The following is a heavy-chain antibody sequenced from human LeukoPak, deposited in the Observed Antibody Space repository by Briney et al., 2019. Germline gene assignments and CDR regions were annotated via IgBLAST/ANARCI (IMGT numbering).Heavy chain of an antibody. V-gene: IGHV4-31*03. CDR3: ARGSTASGYGGLFDY. J-gene: IGHJ4*02. Sequence: SSQTLSLTCTVSGGSISSGGYYWSWIRQHPGKGLEWIGYIYYSGSTYYNPSLKSRVTISVDTSKNQFSLKLSSVTAADTAVYYCARGSTASGYGGLFDYWGQGTLVTVSS. CDR1: GGSISSGGYY. CDR2: IYYSGST. D-gene: IGHD5-12*01.